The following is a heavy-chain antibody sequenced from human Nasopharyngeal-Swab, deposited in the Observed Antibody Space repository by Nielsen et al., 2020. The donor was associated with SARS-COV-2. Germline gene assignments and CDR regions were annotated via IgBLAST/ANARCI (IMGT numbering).Heavy chain of an antibody. CDR3: ARGVGVDDFWSGRFDY. V-gene: IGHV3-53*01. Sequence: GESLKISCAASGFTFSSYWMHWVRQAPGKGLVWVSVIYSAGQTNYADSVKGRFTISRDNSKNTLYLQMNSLRAEDTAVYYCARGVGVDDFWSGRFDYWGQGTLVTVSS. J-gene: IGHJ4*02. CDR1: GFTFSSYW. D-gene: IGHD3-3*01. CDR2: IYSAGQT.